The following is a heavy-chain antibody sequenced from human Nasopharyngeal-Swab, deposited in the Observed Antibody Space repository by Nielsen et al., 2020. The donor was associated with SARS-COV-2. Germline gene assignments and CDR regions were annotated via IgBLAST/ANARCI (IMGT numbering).Heavy chain of an antibody. Sequence: SETLSLTCTVSGGSISRGSYYWSWIRPSAGKGLEWIGRVYSTGSTHYTPSLESRVTISVDTSKNQFSLKMTSVTAADTAMYFCAREQYFYGSGRLGWFDPWGQGTRVTVSS. CDR3: AREQYFYGSGRLGWFDP. J-gene: IGHJ5*02. CDR2: VYSTGST. CDR1: GGSISRGSYY. V-gene: IGHV4-61*02. D-gene: IGHD3-10*01.